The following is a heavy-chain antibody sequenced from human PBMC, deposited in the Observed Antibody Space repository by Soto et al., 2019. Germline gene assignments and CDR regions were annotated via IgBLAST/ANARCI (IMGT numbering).Heavy chain of an antibody. Sequence: EQLQESGPGLVKPSETLSLTCTVSNGSLTSYYWNWIRQPPGKGLEWIGYIYYNGKTKNHPSLAGXVXIXXGPSTTHVSLRLTSLTTSDTTMYFCARLPAMGGVIRNWFDPWGQGTLVTVSS. V-gene: IGHV4-59*01. J-gene: IGHJ5*02. D-gene: IGHD3-16*02. CDR2: IYYNGKT. CDR3: ARLPAMGGVIRNWFDP. CDR1: NGSLTSYY.